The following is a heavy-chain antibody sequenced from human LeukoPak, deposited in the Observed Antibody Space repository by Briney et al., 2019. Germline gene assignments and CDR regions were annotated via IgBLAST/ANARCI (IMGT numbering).Heavy chain of an antibody. J-gene: IGHJ5*02. CDR1: GYTFTSYY. V-gene: IGHV1-46*01. Sequence: ASVKVSCKASGYTFTSYYIHWVRQAPGQGLEWMGIINPSGGSTGYAQKFQGRVTMTRDTSTSTVYMELSSLRFEDTAVYYCARAGGGGIVRGRCLFDHWGQGTLVTVSS. CDR2: INPSGGST. D-gene: IGHD1-26*01. CDR3: ARAGGGGIVRGRCLFDH.